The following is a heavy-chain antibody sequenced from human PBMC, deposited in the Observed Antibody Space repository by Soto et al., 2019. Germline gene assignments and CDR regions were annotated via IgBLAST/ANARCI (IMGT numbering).Heavy chain of an antibody. Sequence: GGALRLSCAASGFTFRSYAMSWVRQAPGKGLEWVSAISGSGGSTYYADSVKGRFTISRDNSKNTLYLQMNSLRAEDTAVYYCAKGEVRNVRDFPYWGQGTLVTVSS. CDR2: ISGSGGST. CDR3: AKGEVRNVRDFPY. V-gene: IGHV3-23*01. CDR1: GFTFRSYA. J-gene: IGHJ4*02. D-gene: IGHD3-3*01.